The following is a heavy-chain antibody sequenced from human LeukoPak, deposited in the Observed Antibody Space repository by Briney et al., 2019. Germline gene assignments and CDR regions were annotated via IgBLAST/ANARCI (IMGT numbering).Heavy chain of an antibody. V-gene: IGHV1-2*02. D-gene: IGHD1-26*01. CDR2: MNPHTGDK. J-gene: IGHJ4*02. CDR1: GYSLIDYY. CDR3: ARMGSAIDY. Sequence: ASVKVSCKASGYSLIDYYMYWVRQAPGQGLEWMGWMNPHTGDKLYAQKFQSRVSMTRDTSINTAYMEVSRLTSADTAVYYCARMGSAIDYWGQGTLVTVSS.